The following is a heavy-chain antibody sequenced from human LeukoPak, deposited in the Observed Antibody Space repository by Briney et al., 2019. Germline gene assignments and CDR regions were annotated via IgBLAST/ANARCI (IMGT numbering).Heavy chain of an antibody. D-gene: IGHD3-10*01. J-gene: IGHJ4*02. CDR2: ITYDGITT. CDR1: GFTLSSCG. V-gene: IGHV3-30*18. CDR3: VKEQSSGNYRTADF. Sequence: QPGTSLRLSCAASGFTLSSCGMHRVRQAPGKGLEWVAVITYDGITTYFDDSVKGRFTISRDTSKSMLYLQMNSLRPEDTAVYYCVKEQSSGNYRTADFWGQGTLVTVSS.